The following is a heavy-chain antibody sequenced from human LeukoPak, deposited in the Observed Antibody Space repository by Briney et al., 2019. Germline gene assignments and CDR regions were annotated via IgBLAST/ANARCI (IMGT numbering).Heavy chain of an antibody. CDR2: IKQDGSET. Sequence: GGSLRLSCAASGFTFRNTWMNWVRQAPGQGLEWVANIKQDGSETFYSAAVKGRFTISRDNSKNTLYLQMNSLRAEDTAVYYCARTDSSGWFDYWGQGTLVTVSS. J-gene: IGHJ4*02. CDR3: ARTDSSGWFDY. CDR1: GFTFRNTW. D-gene: IGHD6-19*01. V-gene: IGHV3-7*01.